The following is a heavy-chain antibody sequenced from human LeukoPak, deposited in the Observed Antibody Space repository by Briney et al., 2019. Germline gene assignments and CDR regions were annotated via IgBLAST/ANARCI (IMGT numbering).Heavy chain of an antibody. CDR3: ARAFDV. CDR1: GYTFTSYY. CDR2: IIPIFGTA. Sequence: ASVKVSCKASGYTFTSYYMHWVRQAPGQGLEWMGGIIPIFGTANYAQKFQGRVTITADESTSTAYMELSSLRSEDTAVYYCARAFDVWGQGTTVTVSS. V-gene: IGHV1-69*13. J-gene: IGHJ6*02.